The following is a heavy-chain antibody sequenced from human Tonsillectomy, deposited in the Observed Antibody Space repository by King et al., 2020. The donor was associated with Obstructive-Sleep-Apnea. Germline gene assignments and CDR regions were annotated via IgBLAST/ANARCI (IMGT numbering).Heavy chain of an antibody. J-gene: IGHJ4*02. CDR3: ARVSADRNGWDGIDY. V-gene: IGHV4-39*07. CDR1: GGSISRSSDF. Sequence: LQLQESGPGLVKPSETLSLTCTVSGGSISRSSDFWGWIRQPPGKGLEWIGSIYFSGSTYYNVSLKSRVTVSLDTSKNQFSLKLSSVTAADTAVYYCARVSADRNGWDGIDYWGQGTLVTVSS. CDR2: IYFSGST. D-gene: IGHD3-22*01.